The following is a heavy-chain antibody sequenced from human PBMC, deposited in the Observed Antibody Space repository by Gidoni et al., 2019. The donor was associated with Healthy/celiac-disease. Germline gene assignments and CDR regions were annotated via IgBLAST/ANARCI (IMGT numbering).Heavy chain of an antibody. J-gene: IGHJ4*02. CDR3: AKDFSFTPSDIVVVPAARD. CDR1: GFPFSIYA. D-gene: IGHD2-2*01. Sequence: EVQLFESGGGLVQPGGSLRLSCAASGFPFSIYAMSWVRQAPGKGLEWVSAIRGSGGSTYYADSVKGRFTISRDNSKNTLYLQMNSLRAEDTAVYYCAKDFSFTPSDIVVVPAARDWGQGTLVTVSS. CDR2: IRGSGGST. V-gene: IGHV3-23*01.